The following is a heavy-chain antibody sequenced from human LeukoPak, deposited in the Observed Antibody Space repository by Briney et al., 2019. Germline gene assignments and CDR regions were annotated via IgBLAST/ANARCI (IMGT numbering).Heavy chain of an antibody. CDR3: ARRGGDY. CDR1: GGSFSGYY. J-gene: IGHJ4*02. V-gene: IGHV4-34*01. CDR2: INHSGST. Sequence: SETLSLTCAVYGGSFSGYYWSWIRQPPGKGLEWIGEINHSGSTNYNPSLKSRVTISVDTSKNQFSLKLSSETAADTAVYYCARRGGDYWGQGTLVTVSS. D-gene: IGHD3-16*01.